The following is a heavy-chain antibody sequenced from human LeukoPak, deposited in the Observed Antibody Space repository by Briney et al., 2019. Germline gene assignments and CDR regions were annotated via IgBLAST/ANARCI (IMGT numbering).Heavy chain of an antibody. J-gene: IGHJ4*02. Sequence: GGSLRLSCAASGFTFSTYGMNWVRQAPGKGLEWISSISSSSSFIYYADSVKGRFTISRDNAKNSLYLQMNSLRAEDTALYNCARDQGIAARPMDYWGQGTLVTVSS. CDR3: ARDQGIAARPMDY. CDR2: ISSSSSFI. V-gene: IGHV3-21*01. D-gene: IGHD6-6*01. CDR1: GFTFSTYG.